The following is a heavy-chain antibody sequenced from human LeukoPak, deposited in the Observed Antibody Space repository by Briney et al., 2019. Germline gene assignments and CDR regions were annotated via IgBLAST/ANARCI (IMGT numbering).Heavy chain of an antibody. CDR2: IYYSGST. CDR1: GGSISSYY. J-gene: IGHJ4*02. Sequence: PSGTLSLTCTVSGGSISSYYWSWIRQPPGKGLEWIGYIYYSGSTNYNPSLKSRVTISVDTSTTQFSLKLSSVTATDTAVYYCARLDGYDFYFDYWGQGTLVTVSS. V-gene: IGHV4-59*08. CDR3: ARLDGYDFYFDY. D-gene: IGHD5-24*01.